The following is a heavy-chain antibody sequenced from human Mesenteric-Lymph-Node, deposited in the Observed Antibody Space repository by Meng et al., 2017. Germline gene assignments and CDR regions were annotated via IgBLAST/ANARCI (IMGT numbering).Heavy chain of an antibody. Sequence: SETLSLTCTVSGGSVSSGSYYWSWIRQPPGKGLEWIGYIYYSGSTNYNPSLKSRVTISVDTSKNQFSLKLSSVTAADTAVYYCARVAGKYSSSASFDYWGQGTLVTVSS. V-gene: IGHV4-61*01. CDR1: GGSVSSGSYY. D-gene: IGHD6-6*01. CDR3: ARVAGKYSSSASFDY. J-gene: IGHJ4*02. CDR2: IYYSGST.